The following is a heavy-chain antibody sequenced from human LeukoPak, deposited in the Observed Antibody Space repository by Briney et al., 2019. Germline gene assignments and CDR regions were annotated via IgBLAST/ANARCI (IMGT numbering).Heavy chain of an antibody. V-gene: IGHV4-34*01. Sequence: TGGSLRLSCAASGFTFSSYAMTWVRQASGKGLEWIGEINHSGSTNYNPSLKSRVTISVDKSKNQFSLKLSSVTAADTAVYYCARAPITMVRGVMVWGFDPWGQGTLVTVSS. J-gene: IGHJ5*02. CDR1: GFTFSSYA. D-gene: IGHD3-10*01. CDR2: INHSGST. CDR3: ARAPITMVRGVMVWGFDP.